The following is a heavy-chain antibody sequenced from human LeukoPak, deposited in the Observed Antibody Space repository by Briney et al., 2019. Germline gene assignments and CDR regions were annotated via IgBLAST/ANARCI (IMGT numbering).Heavy chain of an antibody. CDR3: ARRVFSSSSEYNWFDP. V-gene: IGHV1-18*01. D-gene: IGHD6-6*01. J-gene: IGHJ5*02. CDR1: GYTFTSNG. Sequence: ASVTVSCKASGYTFTSNGINWVRQAPGQGLERMGWISAYNGNTDYAQKLQGRVTMTKDTSTSTAYMELSSLRSEDTAVYYCARRVFSSSSEYNWFDPWGQGTLVTVSS. CDR2: ISAYNGNT.